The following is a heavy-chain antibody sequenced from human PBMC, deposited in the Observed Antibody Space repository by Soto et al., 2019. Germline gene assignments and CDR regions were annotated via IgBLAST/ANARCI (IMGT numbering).Heavy chain of an antibody. CDR3: ARAKRLYDFWSGYPTPFDY. D-gene: IGHD3-3*01. V-gene: IGHV1-8*01. CDR2: MNPNSGNT. J-gene: IGHJ4*02. Sequence: ASVKVSCKASGYTFTSYDVNWVRQATGQGLEWMGWMNPNSGNTGYAQKFQGRVTMTRNTSISTAYMELSSLRSEDTAVYYCARAKRLYDFWSGYPTPFDYWGRGTLVTVSS. CDR1: GYTFTSYD.